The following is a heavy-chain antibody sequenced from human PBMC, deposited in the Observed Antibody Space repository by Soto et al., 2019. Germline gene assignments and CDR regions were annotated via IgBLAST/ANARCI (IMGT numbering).Heavy chain of an antibody. CDR1: GFSLNSRGVG. Sequence: KESGPALVKPPQTLTLTCTFSGFSLNSRGVGVGWVRQPPGKALEWLAIVYWDDDKRYRPSLRSRLSIRKDTPKNQVVLTLTNTDPVDTATYYCVHRGPVDETGMGFDFWGQGSLVTVSS. CDR3: VHRGPVDETGMGFDF. V-gene: IGHV2-5*02. CDR2: VYWDDDK. J-gene: IGHJ4*02. D-gene: IGHD3-9*01.